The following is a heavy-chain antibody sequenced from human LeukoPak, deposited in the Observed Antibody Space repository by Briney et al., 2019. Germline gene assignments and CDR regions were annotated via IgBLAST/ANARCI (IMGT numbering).Heavy chain of an antibody. CDR3: ARVPPRATNLGIGS. J-gene: IGHJ4*02. V-gene: IGHV1-18*01. CDR2: ISANNGDT. D-gene: IGHD1-26*01. Sequence: ASVKVSCKASGFTFTSYGFTWVRQAPGQGLEWMAWISANNGDTNYAQKFQGRITLTTDTATTTAYMDLRSLTSDDTAIYYRARVPPRATNLGIGSWGQGTLVTVSS. CDR1: GFTFTSYG.